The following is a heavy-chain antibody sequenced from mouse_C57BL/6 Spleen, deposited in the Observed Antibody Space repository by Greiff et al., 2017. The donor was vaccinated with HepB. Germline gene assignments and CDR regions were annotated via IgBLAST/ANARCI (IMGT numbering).Heavy chain of an antibody. Sequence: QVQLKQPGAELVKPGASVKVSCKASGYTFTSYWMHWVKQRPGQGLEWIGRIHPSDSDTNYNQKFKGKATLTVDKSSSTAYMQLSSLTSEDSAVYYCAILRDSNYVSWFAYWGQGTLVTVSA. CDR3: AILRDSNYVSWFAY. D-gene: IGHD2-5*01. CDR2: IHPSDSDT. V-gene: IGHV1-74*01. J-gene: IGHJ3*01. CDR1: GYTFTSYW.